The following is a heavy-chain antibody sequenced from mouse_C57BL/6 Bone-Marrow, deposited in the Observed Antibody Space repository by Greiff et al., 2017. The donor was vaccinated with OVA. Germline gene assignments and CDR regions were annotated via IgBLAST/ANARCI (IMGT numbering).Heavy chain of an antibody. D-gene: IGHD1-1*01. CDR2: ISNLAYSI. CDR3: ASDGSSYVTYCAMDY. CDR1: GFTFSDYG. Sequence: EVKLVESGGGLVQPGGSLKLSCAASGFTFSDYGMAWVRQAPRKGPEWVAFISNLAYSIYYADTVTVRFTISIENAKNTLYLEMSSLRSEDAAMYYCASDGSSYVTYCAMDYWGQGTSVTVSS. J-gene: IGHJ4*01. V-gene: IGHV5-15*04.